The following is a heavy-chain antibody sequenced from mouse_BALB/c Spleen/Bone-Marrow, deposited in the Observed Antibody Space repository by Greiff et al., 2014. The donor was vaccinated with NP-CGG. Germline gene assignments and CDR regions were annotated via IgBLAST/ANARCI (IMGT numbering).Heavy chain of an antibody. CDR1: GYTFSGYW. CDR3: ARSRDGYYGFAY. Sequence: QVTLKESGAELMKPGASVKISCKATGYTFSGYWIEWVKQRPGHGLEWIGEILPGSGSTNYNENFKGKATFTADTSSNTAYMQLSSLTSEDSAVYYCARSRDGYYGFAYWGQGTLVTVSA. V-gene: IGHV1-9*01. CDR2: ILPGSGST. J-gene: IGHJ3*01. D-gene: IGHD2-3*01.